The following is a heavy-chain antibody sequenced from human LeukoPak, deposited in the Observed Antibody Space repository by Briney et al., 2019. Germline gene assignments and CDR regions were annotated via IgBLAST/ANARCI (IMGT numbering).Heavy chain of an antibody. CDR2: ISAYNGNT. Sequence: GASVKVSCKAFGYTFTSYGINWVRQAPGQGLEWMGWISAYNGNTNYAQKLQGRVTMTTDTSTSTAYMELRSLRSDDTAVYYCARDDALVATGSFDYWGQGTLVTVSS. J-gene: IGHJ4*02. D-gene: IGHD5-12*01. CDR1: GYTFTSYG. V-gene: IGHV1-18*01. CDR3: ARDDALVATGSFDY.